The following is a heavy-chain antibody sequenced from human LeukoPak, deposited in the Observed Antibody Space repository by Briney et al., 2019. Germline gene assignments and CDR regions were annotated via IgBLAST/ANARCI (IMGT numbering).Heavy chain of an antibody. D-gene: IGHD6-19*01. V-gene: IGHV3-30*02. CDR3: ARRSAVAYFDY. CDR1: GFTFSYYG. Sequence: GGSLRLSCAASGFTFSYYGMHWVRQAPGKGLEWVAFIRYDGNDKFYAESVKGRLLISRDNSKNTIYLQMNSLRLDDTAVYYCARRSAVAYFDYWGQGTLVTVSS. CDR2: IRYDGNDK. J-gene: IGHJ4*02.